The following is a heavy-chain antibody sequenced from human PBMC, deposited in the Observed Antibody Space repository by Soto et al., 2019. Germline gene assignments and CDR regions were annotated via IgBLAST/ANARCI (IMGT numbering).Heavy chain of an antibody. D-gene: IGHD2-15*01. CDR2: IYYSGST. Sequence: PSETLSLTCTVSGGSISSSSYYWGWIRQPPGKGLEGIGSIYYSGSTYYNPSLKSRVTISVDTSKNQFSLKLSSVTAADTAVYYCARQNHKLGYCSGGSCYPGGWFDPWGQGTLVTVSS. CDR1: GGSISSSSYY. V-gene: IGHV4-39*01. J-gene: IGHJ5*02. CDR3: ARQNHKLGYCSGGSCYPGGWFDP.